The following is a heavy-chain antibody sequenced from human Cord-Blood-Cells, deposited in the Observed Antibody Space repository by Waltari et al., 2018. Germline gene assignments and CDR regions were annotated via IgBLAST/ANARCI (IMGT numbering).Heavy chain of an antibody. J-gene: IGHJ2*01. CDR1: GYPFNVYS. Sequence: QVQLVQAGAEVKNPRASVTVSCQAAGYPFNVYSLHWLRQAPGQGLEWMGWINPNSGGTNGAQKFQGRVTMTRDTSISTAYMELSRLRSGDTAVYYCARDSSSSGNWYFDLWGRGTLVTVSS. V-gene: IGHV1-2*02. CDR2: INPNSGGT. CDR3: ARDSSSSGNWYFDL. D-gene: IGHD6-6*01.